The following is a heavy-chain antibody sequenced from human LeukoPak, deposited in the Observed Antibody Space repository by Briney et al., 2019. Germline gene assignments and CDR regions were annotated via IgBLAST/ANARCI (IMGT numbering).Heavy chain of an antibody. CDR1: GGSFSGYY. V-gene: IGHV4-34*01. CDR3: ARGALGYCSSSSCHDAFDI. J-gene: IGHJ3*02. Sequence: PSETLSLTCAVYGGSFSGYYWSWIRQPPGKGLEWIGEINHSGITNYNPSLKSRVTMSVDTSKNQFSLKLNSVTAADTAVYYCARGALGYCSSSSCHDAFDIWGQGTRVTVSS. CDR2: INHSGIT. D-gene: IGHD2-2*01.